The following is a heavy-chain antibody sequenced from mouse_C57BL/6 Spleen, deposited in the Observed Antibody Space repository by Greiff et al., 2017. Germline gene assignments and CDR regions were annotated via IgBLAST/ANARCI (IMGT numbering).Heavy chain of an antibody. CDR3: TTITTVIATGYFDV. D-gene: IGHD1-1*01. Sequence: VQLQQSGAELVRPGASVTLSCKASGYTFTDYEMHWVKQTPVHGLEWIGAIDPETGGTAYNQKFKGKAILTADKSSSTAYMERRSLTSEDSAVYYCTTITTVIATGYFDVWGTGTTVTVSS. V-gene: IGHV1-15*01. CDR2: IDPETGGT. J-gene: IGHJ1*03. CDR1: GYTFTDYE.